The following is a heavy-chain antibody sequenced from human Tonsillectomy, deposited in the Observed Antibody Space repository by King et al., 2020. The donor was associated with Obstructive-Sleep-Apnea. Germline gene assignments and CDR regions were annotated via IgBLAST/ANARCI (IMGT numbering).Heavy chain of an antibody. CDR1: GGSIDTYS. Sequence: QLQESGPGLVKPSETLSLTCTVSGGSIDTYSWSWIRQPPGKRLEWIGYIYYSGSINYNPSLKSRVTMSVDTSKQQFSLKLSSVTAADTAVYYCAKVGRGRWGLFDYWGQGTLVTVSS. CDR2: IYYSGSI. CDR3: AKVGRGRWGLFDY. J-gene: IGHJ4*02. V-gene: IGHV4-59*01. D-gene: IGHD1-26*01.